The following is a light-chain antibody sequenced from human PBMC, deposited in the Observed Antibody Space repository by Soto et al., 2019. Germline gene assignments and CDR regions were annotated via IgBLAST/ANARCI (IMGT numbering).Light chain of an antibody. V-gene: IGKV1D-16*01. CDR3: XXXXXXPLT. CDR2: AAS. CDR1: QGIRSW. J-gene: IGKJ4*01. Sequence: DLQMTQSPSSLSASVGDRVTITCRASQGIRSWLAWYQQKPEKAPKSLIYAASSLQSGVPSRFSGSGSGTDFTLTISSLXXXXXXXXXXXXXXXXPLTXGGGTKVEIK.